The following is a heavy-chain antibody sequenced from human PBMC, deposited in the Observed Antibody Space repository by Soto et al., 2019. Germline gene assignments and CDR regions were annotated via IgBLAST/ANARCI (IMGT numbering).Heavy chain of an antibody. V-gene: IGHV1-18*04. Sequence: ASVKVSCKASGYTFTSYGISWVRQAPGQGLEWMGWISAYNGNTNYAQKLQGRVAMTTDTSTSTAYMELRSLRSDDTAVYYCARDLGSSWYPSYYYGMDVWGQGTTVTVSS. D-gene: IGHD6-13*01. J-gene: IGHJ6*02. CDR1: GYTFTSYG. CDR2: ISAYNGNT. CDR3: ARDLGSSWYPSYYYGMDV.